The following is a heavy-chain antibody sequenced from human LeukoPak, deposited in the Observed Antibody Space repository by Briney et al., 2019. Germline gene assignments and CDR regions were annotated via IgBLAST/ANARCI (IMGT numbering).Heavy chain of an antibody. Sequence: SGPALVKPTQTLTLTCTFSGFSLSTSGMCVSWIRQPPGKALEWLARIDWDDDKYYSTSLKTRLTISKDTSKNQVVLTMTNMDPVDTATYYCAHSRSCYYDSSGFDYWGQGTLVTVSS. V-gene: IGHV2-70*12. J-gene: IGHJ4*02. CDR2: IDWDDDK. D-gene: IGHD3-22*01. CDR3: AHSRSCYYDSSGFDY. CDR1: GFSLSTSGMC.